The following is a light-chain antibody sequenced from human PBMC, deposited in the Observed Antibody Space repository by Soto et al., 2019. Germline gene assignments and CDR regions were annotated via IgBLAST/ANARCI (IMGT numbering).Light chain of an antibody. CDR3: QQYHSFSFT. V-gene: IGKV1-5*01. Sequence: DIQMTQSPSSLSASVGDRVTITCRASQSITYWLAWYQQKPGRAPKLLIYDVFNLQSGVPSRFRGSGSGTEFTITISSLQPDDSATYYCQQYHSFSFTFGQGTKLEIK. CDR2: DVF. CDR1: QSITYW. J-gene: IGKJ2*01.